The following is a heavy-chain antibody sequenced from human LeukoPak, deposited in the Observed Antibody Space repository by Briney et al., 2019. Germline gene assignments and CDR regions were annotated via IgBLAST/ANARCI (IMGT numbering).Heavy chain of an antibody. J-gene: IGHJ5*02. CDR2: IIPIFGTA. Sequence: SVKVSCKASGGTFSSYAISWVRQAPGQGLEWMGGIIPIFGTANYAQKFQGRVMITTDESTSTAYMELSSLRSEDTAVYYCARVPSIAAGGPLDPWGQGTLVTVSS. CDR1: GGTFSSYA. D-gene: IGHD6-13*01. CDR3: ARVPSIAAGGPLDP. V-gene: IGHV1-69*05.